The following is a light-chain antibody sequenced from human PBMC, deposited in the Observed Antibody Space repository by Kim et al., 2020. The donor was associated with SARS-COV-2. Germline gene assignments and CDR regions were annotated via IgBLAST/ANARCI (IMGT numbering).Light chain of an antibody. CDR2: GKN. CDR1: SLRSYY. J-gene: IGLJ3*02. V-gene: IGLV3-19*01. Sequence: ALGQTVRLTCQGDSLRSYYASWYQQKPGQAPVLVIYGKNNRPSGTPDRFSGSSSGNTASLTITGAQAEDEADYYCNSRDSSGNHWVFGGGTQLTVL. CDR3: NSRDSSGNHWV.